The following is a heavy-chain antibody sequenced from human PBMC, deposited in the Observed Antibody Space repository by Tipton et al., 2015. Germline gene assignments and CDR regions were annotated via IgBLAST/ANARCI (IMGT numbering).Heavy chain of an antibody. D-gene: IGHD4-17*01. CDR1: DGSINSGDYY. J-gene: IGHJ6*02. CDR2: ISYSGST. CDR3: ATRIYGVYSIDV. Sequence: TLSLTCTVSDGSINSGDYYWSWLRQPPGKVLEWIGTISYSGSTYYNPSLKSRVTVSVDTSKNQFSLKLTSLTAADTAVYYCATRIYGVYSIDVWGQGTSVTVSS. V-gene: IGHV4-39*01.